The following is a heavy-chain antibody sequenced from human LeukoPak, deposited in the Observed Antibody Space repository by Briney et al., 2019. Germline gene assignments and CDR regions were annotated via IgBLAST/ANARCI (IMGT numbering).Heavy chain of an antibody. J-gene: IGHJ4*02. Sequence: GGSLRLSCAASGFTFSSYGMHWVRQAPGKGLEWVAVISYDGSNKYYADPVKGRFTISRDNSKNTLYLQMNSLRAEDTAVYYCAKDIYRPTGKWFGVPGDYWGQGTLVTVSS. CDR3: AKDIYRPTGKWFGVPGDY. V-gene: IGHV3-30*18. CDR1: GFTFSSYG. CDR2: ISYDGSNK. D-gene: IGHD3-10*01.